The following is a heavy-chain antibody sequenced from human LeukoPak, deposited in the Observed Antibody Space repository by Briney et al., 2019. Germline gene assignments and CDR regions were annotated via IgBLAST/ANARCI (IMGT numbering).Heavy chain of an antibody. V-gene: IGHV3-74*01. J-gene: IGHJ5*02. CDR1: GFPFNNYW. CDR2: INTDGRTT. CDR3: ARAGASGWYAAGWFDP. D-gene: IGHD6-19*01. Sequence: SGGSLRLSCAASGFPFNNYWMYWVRQAPGKGLVWVSSINTDGRTTRYAASVQGRFTISRDNAKNTLYLQMNSLSGDDTAVYYCARAGASGWYAAGWFDPWGQGSLVTVSS.